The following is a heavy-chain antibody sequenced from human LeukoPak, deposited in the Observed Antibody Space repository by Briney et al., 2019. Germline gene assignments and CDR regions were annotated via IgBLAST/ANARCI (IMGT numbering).Heavy chain of an antibody. J-gene: IGHJ1*01. Sequence: SGTLSLTCAVYGGSFSGYYWSWIRQPPGKGLEWIGEINHSGSTNYNPSLKSRVTISVDTSKNQFSLKLSSVTAADTAVYYCARGRTLYSSSWYEYFQHWGQGTLVTVSS. CDR3: ARGRTLYSSSWYEYFQH. D-gene: IGHD6-13*01. CDR2: INHSGST. V-gene: IGHV4-34*01. CDR1: GGSFSGYY.